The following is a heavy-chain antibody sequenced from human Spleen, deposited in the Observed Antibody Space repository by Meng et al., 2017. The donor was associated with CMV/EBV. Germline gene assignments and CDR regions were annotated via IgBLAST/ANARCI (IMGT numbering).Heavy chain of an antibody. CDR3: ARGRSGSYLDY. Sequence: VRPQRWGAGLLKPSEALSLTCALYVGSFSGYYWSWIRQPPGKGLEWIGEINHSGSTNYNPSLKSRVTISVDTSKNQFSLKLSSVTAADTAVYYCARGRSGSYLDYWGQGTLVTVSS. CDR1: VGSFSGYY. D-gene: IGHD3-10*01. CDR2: INHSGST. J-gene: IGHJ4*02. V-gene: IGHV4-34*01.